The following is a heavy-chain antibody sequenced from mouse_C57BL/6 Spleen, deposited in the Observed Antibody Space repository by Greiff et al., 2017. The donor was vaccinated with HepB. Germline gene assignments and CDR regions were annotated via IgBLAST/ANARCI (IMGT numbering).Heavy chain of an antibody. CDR3: AIIYYYGSPWFAY. D-gene: IGHD1-1*01. Sequence: DVQLQESGPELVKPGASVKIPCKASGYTFTDYNMDWVKQSHGKSLEWIGDINPNNGGTIYNQKFKGKATLTVDKSSSTAYMELRSLTSEDTAVYYFAIIYYYGSPWFAYWGQGTLVTVSA. CDR2: INPNNGGT. J-gene: IGHJ3*01. V-gene: IGHV1-18*01. CDR1: GYTFTDYN.